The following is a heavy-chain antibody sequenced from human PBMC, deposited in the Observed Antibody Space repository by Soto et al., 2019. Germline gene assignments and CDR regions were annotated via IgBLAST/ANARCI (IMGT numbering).Heavy chain of an antibody. CDR1: GGTFSSYA. D-gene: IGHD6-13*01. CDR3: ARVIAEAGLFDY. CDR2: IIPIFGTA. Sequence: QVQLVQSGAEVKKPGSSVKVSCKASGGTFSSYAISWVRQAPGQGLEWMGGIIPIFGTANYAQKFQGRVTSTADESTSTAYMELSSLRSEDTDVYYCARVIAEAGLFDYWGQGTLVTVSS. V-gene: IGHV1-69*01. J-gene: IGHJ4*02.